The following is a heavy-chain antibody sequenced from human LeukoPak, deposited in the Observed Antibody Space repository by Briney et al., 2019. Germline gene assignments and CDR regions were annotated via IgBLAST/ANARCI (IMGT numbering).Heavy chain of an antibody. CDR2: INWDGGST. J-gene: IGHJ6*03. D-gene: IGHD2-2*01. V-gene: IGHV3-20*04. CDR1: GFTFDDYG. Sequence: GGSLRLSCAASGFTFDDYGMSWVRQAPGKGLEWVSGINWDGGSTGYADSVGGRFTISRDNAKNSLYLQMNSLRAEDTALYYCARVGCSSTSCYGHYYYYYMDVWGKGTTVTVSS. CDR3: ARVGCSSTSCYGHYYYYYMDV.